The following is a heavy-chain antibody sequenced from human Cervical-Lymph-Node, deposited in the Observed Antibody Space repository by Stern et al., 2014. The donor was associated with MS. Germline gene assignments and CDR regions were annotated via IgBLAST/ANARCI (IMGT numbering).Heavy chain of an antibody. CDR2: IHPSGDTT. CDR1: GYTFTRHY. Sequence: QVQLVQSGAEVKKPGASVKVSCRASGYTFTRHYMHWVRQAPGPGLEWMGIIHPSGDTTSYAPKFQGRVTMTRDTATSTVYMELSSLRSDDTAVSYCCRDGGVVIPTAVFDNWGQGTLVTVSS. J-gene: IGHJ4*02. V-gene: IGHV1-46*03. CDR3: CRDGGVVIPTAVFDN. D-gene: IGHD3-3*01.